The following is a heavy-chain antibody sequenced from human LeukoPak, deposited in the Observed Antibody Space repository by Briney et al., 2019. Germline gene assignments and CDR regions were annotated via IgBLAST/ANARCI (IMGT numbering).Heavy chain of an antibody. CDR1: GFTVSSNY. CDR3: ARDKIVGATNFDY. V-gene: IGHV3-53*01. J-gene: IGHJ4*02. CDR2: LYSGGST. D-gene: IGHD1-26*01. Sequence: GGSLRLSCAASGFTVSSNYMSWVRQAPGEGLEWVSVLYSGGSTDYADSVKGRFTISRDNAKNSLYLQMNSLRAEDTAVYYCARDKIVGATNFDYWGQGTLVTVSS.